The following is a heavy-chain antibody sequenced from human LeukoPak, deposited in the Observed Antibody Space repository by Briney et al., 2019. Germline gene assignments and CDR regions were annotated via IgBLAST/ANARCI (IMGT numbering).Heavy chain of an antibody. CDR2: IKQDGSEK. V-gene: IGHV3-7*01. J-gene: IGHJ4*02. D-gene: IGHD6-19*01. CDR1: GFTFSTYW. CDR3: GRDSSGSSDY. Sequence: GGSLRLSCAASGFTFSTYWMSWVRQAPGKGLEWVANIKQDGSEKYYAYSVKGRFTISRDNAKNSLFLQVNSLRAEDTAVDYCGRDSSGSSDYWGQGTRVTVSS.